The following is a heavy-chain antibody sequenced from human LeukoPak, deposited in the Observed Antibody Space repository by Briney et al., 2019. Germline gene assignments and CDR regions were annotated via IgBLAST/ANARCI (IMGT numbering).Heavy chain of an antibody. J-gene: IGHJ5*02. CDR2: IRYDGSNK. V-gene: IGHV3-30*02. CDR3: ARWYYYDTSGPIWFDP. D-gene: IGHD3-22*01. Sequence: GGSLRLSCAASGFTFSSYGMHWVRQAPGKGLEWVTFIRYDGSNKYYADSVKGRFTISRDNSKNTLYLQMNSLRAEDTAVYYCARWYYYDTSGPIWFDPWGQGTLVTVSS. CDR1: GFTFSSYG.